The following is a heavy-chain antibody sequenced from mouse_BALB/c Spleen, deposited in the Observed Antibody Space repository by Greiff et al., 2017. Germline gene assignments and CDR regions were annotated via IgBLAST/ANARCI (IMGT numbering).Heavy chain of an antibody. CDR2: IWSGGST. V-gene: IGHV2-2*02. CDR1: GFSLTSYG. J-gene: IGHJ4*01. CDR3: ASPIYYGNYDYAMDY. D-gene: IGHD2-1*01. Sequence: QVHVKQSGPGLVQPSQSLSITCTVSGFSLTSYGVHWVRQSPGKGLEWLGVIWSGGSTDYNAAFISRLSISKDNSKSQVFFKMNSLQANDTAIYYCASPIYYGNYDYAMDYWGQGTSVTVSS.